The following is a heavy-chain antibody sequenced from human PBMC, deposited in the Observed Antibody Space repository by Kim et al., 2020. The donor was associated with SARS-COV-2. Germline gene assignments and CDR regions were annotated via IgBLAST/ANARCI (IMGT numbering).Heavy chain of an antibody. CDR1: GGSISSYY. D-gene: IGHD2-15*01. V-gene: IGHV4-59*01. Sequence: SETLSLTCTVSGGSISSYYWSWIRQPPGKGLEWIGYIYYSGSTNYNPSLKSRVTISVDTSKNQFSLKLSSVTAADTAVYYCASLGYCSGGSCPRLPYYY. CDR3: ASLGYCSGGSCPRLPYYY. CDR2: IYYSGST. J-gene: IGHJ6*01.